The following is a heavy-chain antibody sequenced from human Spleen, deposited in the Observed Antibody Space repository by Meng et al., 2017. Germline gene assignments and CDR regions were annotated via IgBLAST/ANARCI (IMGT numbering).Heavy chain of an antibody. J-gene: IGHJ4*02. Sequence: GESLKISCTVFGFTFSNSAMTWVRQVPGKGLEWVSVISISGDKTYYADSVKGRFTISRDNSKNTVYLHMDVLRVEDTALYYCAKDMTTVVTVRPDYWGQGTLVTVSS. CDR1: GFTFSNSA. V-gene: IGHV3-23*01. CDR2: ISISGDKT. CDR3: AKDMTTVVTVRPDY. D-gene: IGHD4-23*01.